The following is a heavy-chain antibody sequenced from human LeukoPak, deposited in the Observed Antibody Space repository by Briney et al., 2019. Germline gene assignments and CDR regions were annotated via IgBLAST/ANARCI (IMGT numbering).Heavy chain of an antibody. D-gene: IGHD1-26*01. Sequence: SSQTLSLTCTVSGGSSVSSGGYYWTWIRQHPEKGLEWIGEVHLSGASNYNPSLKSRVSMSIDKSKNQLSLKLTSVTAADTAMYYCARESGAFSPFGFWGQGTLVTVSS. V-gene: IGHV4-31*03. J-gene: IGHJ4*02. CDR1: GGSSVSSGGYY. CDR2: VHLSGAS. CDR3: ARESGAFSPFGF.